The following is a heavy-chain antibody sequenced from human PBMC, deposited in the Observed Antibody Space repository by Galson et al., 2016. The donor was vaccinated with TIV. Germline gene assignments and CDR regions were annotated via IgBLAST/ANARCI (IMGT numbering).Heavy chain of an antibody. Sequence: SVKVSCKASGYTFNTHGLSWVRQAPGQGLEWMGWISAYNGDTFYAQRLQGRLTMTTDTSTNTAYMELNSLTFDDTAIYYCARDREVKSGFDPAYWGQGILVTVSS. J-gene: IGHJ4*02. V-gene: IGHV1-18*01. CDR1: GYTFNTHG. D-gene: IGHD5-12*01. CDR3: ARDREVKSGFDPAY. CDR2: ISAYNGDT.